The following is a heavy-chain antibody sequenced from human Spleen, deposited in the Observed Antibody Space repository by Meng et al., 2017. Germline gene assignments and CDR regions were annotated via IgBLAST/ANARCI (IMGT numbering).Heavy chain of an antibody. D-gene: IGHD2-2*02. CDR3: ARVSRYCSSTSCYTQHAFDI. CDR1: GFTLSSYG. V-gene: IGHV3-33*01. CDR2: SWYDGANK. J-gene: IGHJ3*02. Sequence: GGSLRLSCAASGFTLSSYGMNWVRQAPGKGLEWVAVSWYDGANKYYADSVKGRFTISRDNSKNTLYLQMNSLRAEDTAVYYCARVSRYCSSTSCYTQHAFDIWGQGTMVTVSS.